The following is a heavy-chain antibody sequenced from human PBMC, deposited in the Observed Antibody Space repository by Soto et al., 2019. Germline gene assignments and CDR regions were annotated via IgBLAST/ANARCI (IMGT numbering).Heavy chain of an antibody. CDR1: GYTFTSYD. CDR2: MNPKSGNT. D-gene: IGHD3-3*01. V-gene: IGHV1-8*01. CDR3: ASSSPVNYDFWSGLAMDV. J-gene: IGHJ6*02. Sequence: QVQLVQSGAEVKKPGASVKVSCKASGYTFTSYDINWVRQATGQGLEWMGWMNPKSGNTGYAQKFQGRVTMTRNTSIRTAYMELSSLRSEDTAVYYCASSSPVNYDFWSGLAMDVWGQGTTITVSS.